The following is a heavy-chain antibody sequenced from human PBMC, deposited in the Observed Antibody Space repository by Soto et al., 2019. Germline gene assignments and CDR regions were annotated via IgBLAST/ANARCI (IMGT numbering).Heavy chain of an antibody. CDR1: GSTFSNDW. V-gene: IGHV3-74*01. Sequence: XGSLRLSCAVSGSTFSNDWMHWVRQAPGKGLVWVSHINSDGSSTNYADFVKGRFTIARDNAKNTVYLQMNSLRAEDTAVYYCARDRSYSLDVWGQGATVTVSS. CDR2: INSDGSST. J-gene: IGHJ6*02. CDR3: ARDRSYSLDV.